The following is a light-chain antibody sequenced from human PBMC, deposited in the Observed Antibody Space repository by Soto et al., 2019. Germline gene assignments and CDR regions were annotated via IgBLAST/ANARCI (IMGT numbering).Light chain of an antibody. CDR2: DVS. CDR1: QSISRW. V-gene: IGKV1-5*01. CDR3: QQYASYWT. J-gene: IGKJ1*01. Sequence: DIQMTQSPSALSASVGDRVTITCRASQSISRWLVWYQQKPGKAPKLLIYDVSSLEGGFPSRFSGNGSGTDFTLTISRLQPDDSATYYCQQYASYWTFGQGTKVEIE.